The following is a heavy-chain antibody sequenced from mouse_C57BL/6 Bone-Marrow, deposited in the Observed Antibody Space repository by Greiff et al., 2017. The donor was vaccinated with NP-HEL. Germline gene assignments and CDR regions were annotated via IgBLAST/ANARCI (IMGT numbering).Heavy chain of an antibody. D-gene: IGHD1-1*01. CDR2: ISSGGDYI. CDR3: TRDYYGSSYDY. J-gene: IGHJ4*01. Sequence: EVMLVESGEGLVKPGGSLKLSCAASGFTFSSYAMSWVRQTPEKRLEWVAYISSGGDYIYYADTVKGRFTISRDNARNTLYLQMSSLKSEDTAMYYCTRDYYGSSYDYWGQGTSVTVSS. CDR1: GFTFSSYA. V-gene: IGHV5-9-1*02.